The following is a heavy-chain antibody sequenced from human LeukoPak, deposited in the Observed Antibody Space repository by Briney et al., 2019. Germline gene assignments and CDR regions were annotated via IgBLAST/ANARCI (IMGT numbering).Heavy chain of an antibody. D-gene: IGHD6-13*01. CDR1: GYTFTGYY. CDR3: ARDHLAAAGSGG. CDR2: INPNNGGT. V-gene: IGHV1-2*06. J-gene: IGHJ4*02. Sequence: ASVKVSCKASGYTFTGYYIHWVRQAPGQGLEWMGHINPNNGGTNYAQKFQGRVTMTRDTSINTAYIELNSLRSDDTAIYYCARDHLAAAGSGGWGQGTLVTVSS.